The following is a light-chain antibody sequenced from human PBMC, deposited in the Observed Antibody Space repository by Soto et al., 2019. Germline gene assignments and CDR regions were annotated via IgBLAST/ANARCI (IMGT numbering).Light chain of an antibody. CDR1: SGDVGYYNY. CDR3: CSYAGTPRYV. J-gene: IGLJ1*01. CDR2: DVT. V-gene: IGLV2-11*01. Sequence: QSALTQPRSVSGSPGQSVTISCTGTSGDVGYYNYVSWYQQHPGKAPKVMIYDVTERPSGVPDRFSGSKSGNTASLTISGLQDEYEADYYCCSYAGTPRYVLGTGTKVTVL.